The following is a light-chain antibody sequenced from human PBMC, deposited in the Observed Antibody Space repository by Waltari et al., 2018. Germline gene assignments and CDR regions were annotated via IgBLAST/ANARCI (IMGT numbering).Light chain of an antibody. V-gene: IGKV4-1*01. CDR1: QSVLYISNNNNY. CDR3: LQYYSTPPGT. CDR2: WAS. Sequence: DIVMTQSPDSLAVSLGERATINCKSSQSVLYISNNNNYLAWYQQKPGKSPKLLIYWASTRESGVPDRFSGSGSGTDFTLTISSLQAEDVAIYYCLQYYSTPPGTFGQGTKVEIK. J-gene: IGKJ1*01.